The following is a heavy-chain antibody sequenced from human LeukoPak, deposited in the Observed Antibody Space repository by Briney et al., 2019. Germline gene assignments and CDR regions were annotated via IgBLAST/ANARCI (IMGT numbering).Heavy chain of an antibody. CDR2: THHTGSS. Sequence: SQTLSLTCAVSGGSLNSGSYSWSWIRQPPGKGLEWIGFTHHTGSSSHNPSLKSRVTISLEAYNNQFSLRLSSVTAADTAVYYCASLYYGDYISYFDCWGQGIMVSVSS. CDR1: GGSLNSGSYS. J-gene: IGHJ4*02. V-gene: IGHV4-30-2*01. CDR3: ASLYYGDYISYFDC. D-gene: IGHD4-17*01.